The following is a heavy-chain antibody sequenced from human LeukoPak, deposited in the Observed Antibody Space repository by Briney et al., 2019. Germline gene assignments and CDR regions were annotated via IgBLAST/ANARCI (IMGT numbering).Heavy chain of an antibody. V-gene: IGHV4-39*07. D-gene: IGHD3-10*01. J-gene: IGHJ5*02. CDR1: GGSISSYY. CDR2: FYYTGST. CDR3: VRSFRYNWFDP. Sequence: NPSETLSLTCTVSGGSISSYYWGWIRQPPGKGLAWIGSFYYTGSTYYNPSLQSRVTISIDTSKNQFSLNLSSVTAADTAVYYCVRSFRYNWFDPWGQGTLVTVS.